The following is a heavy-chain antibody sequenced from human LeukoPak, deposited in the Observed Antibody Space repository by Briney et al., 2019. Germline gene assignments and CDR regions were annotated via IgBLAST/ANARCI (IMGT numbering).Heavy chain of an antibody. CDR3: ARGRSGSYYDY. CDR2: ISSSSSTI. D-gene: IGHD1-26*01. J-gene: IGHJ4*02. V-gene: IGHV3-48*01. Sequence: QAGGSLRLSCAASGFSFSDHYMDWVRQAPGKGLEWVSYISSSSSTIYYADSVKGRFTISRDNAKNSLYLQMNSLRAEDTAVYYCARGRSGSYYDYWGQGTLVTVSS. CDR1: GFSFSDHY.